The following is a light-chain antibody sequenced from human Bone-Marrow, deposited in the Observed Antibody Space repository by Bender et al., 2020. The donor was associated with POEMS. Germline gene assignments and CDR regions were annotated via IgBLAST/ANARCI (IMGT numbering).Light chain of an antibody. CDR1: SSNVRSYNL. Sequence: QSALTQPASVSGSPGQSVTISCTGSSSNVRSYNLVSWYQQHPGKAPKLVISDVTERPSGVSPRFSGSKSGSTAFLTISALQAEDEADYYCCSYAGLKTFVFGTGTAVSVL. CDR3: CSYAGLKTFV. J-gene: IGLJ1*01. CDR2: DVT. V-gene: IGLV2-23*02.